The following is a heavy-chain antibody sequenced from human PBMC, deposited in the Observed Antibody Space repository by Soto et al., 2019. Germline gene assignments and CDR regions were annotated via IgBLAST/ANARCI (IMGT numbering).Heavy chain of an antibody. J-gene: IGHJ6*02. V-gene: IGHV4-34*01. D-gene: IGHD3-16*02. CDR2: INHSGST. CDR1: GGSFSGYY. Sequence: AESLTLSCAVYGGSFSGYYWSWIRQPPGKGLEWIGEINHSGSTNYNPSLKSRVTISVDTSKNQFSLKLSSVTAADTAVYYCARGRLYDYVWGSYRPRRYYGMDVWGQGTTVTVSS. CDR3: ARGRLYDYVWGSYRPRRYYGMDV.